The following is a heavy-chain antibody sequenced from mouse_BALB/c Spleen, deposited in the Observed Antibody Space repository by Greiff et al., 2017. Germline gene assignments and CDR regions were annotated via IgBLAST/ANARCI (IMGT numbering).Heavy chain of an antibody. CDR1: GFTFNTYA. CDR3: VRLYYGNPFAY. J-gene: IGHJ3*01. Sequence: EVHLVESGGGLVQPKGSLKLSCAASGFTFNTYAMNWVRQAPGKGLEWVARIRSKSNNYATYYADSVKDRFTISRDDSQSMLYLQMNNLKTKDTAMYYCVRLYYGNPFAYWGQGTLVTVSA. D-gene: IGHD2-1*01. CDR2: IRSKSNNYAT. V-gene: IGHV10-1*02.